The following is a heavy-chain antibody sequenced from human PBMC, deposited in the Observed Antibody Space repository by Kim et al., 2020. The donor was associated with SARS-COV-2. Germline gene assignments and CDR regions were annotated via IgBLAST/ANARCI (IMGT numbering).Heavy chain of an antibody. J-gene: IGHJ4*02. CDR2: IYYSGST. Sequence: SETLSLTCTVSGGSISSGGYYWSWIRQHPGKGLVWIGYIYYSGSTYYNPSLKSRVTISVDTSKNQFSLKLSSVTAADTAVYYCARAPITIFGMVIMHFDYWGQGTLVTVSS. CDR3: ARAPITIFGMVIMHFDY. D-gene: IGHD3-3*01. V-gene: IGHV4-31*03. CDR1: GGSISSGGYY.